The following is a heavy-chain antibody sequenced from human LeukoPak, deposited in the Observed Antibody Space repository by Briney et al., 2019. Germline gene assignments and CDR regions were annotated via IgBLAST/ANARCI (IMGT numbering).Heavy chain of an antibody. CDR1: GGSFSGYY. CDR2: INHSGST. V-gene: IGHV4-34*01. Sequence: SETLSLTCAVYGGSFSGYYWSWIRQPPGKGLEWIGEINHSGSTNYDPSLKSRVTISVDTSKNQFSLKLSSVTAADTAVYYCARGRSLQSITMVRGVITDVWGKGTTVTVSS. D-gene: IGHD3-10*01. J-gene: IGHJ6*04. CDR3: ARGRSLQSITMVRGVITDV.